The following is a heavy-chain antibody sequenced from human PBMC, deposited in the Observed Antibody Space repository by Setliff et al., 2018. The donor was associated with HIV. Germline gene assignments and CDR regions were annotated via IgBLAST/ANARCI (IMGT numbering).Heavy chain of an antibody. CDR2: IYPGDSDA. D-gene: IGHD3-10*01. V-gene: IGHV5-51*01. CDR1: GYSFTSYW. CDR3: ARQEHYGSGTYMYYFDY. J-gene: IGHJ4*02. Sequence: GESLKISCQGSGYSFTSYWIAWVRQMPGKGLECMGIIYPGDSDAIYSPSFQGQVTISADKSTSTAYLQWSGLEASDTAMYYCARQEHYGSGTYMYYFDYWGQGTLVTVSS.